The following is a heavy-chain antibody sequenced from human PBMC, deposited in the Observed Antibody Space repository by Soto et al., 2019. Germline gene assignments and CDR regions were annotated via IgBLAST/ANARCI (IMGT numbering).Heavy chain of an antibody. CDR3: TRDSPRITMVRGVIWYGMDV. D-gene: IGHD3-10*01. CDR2: IRSKAYGGTT. J-gene: IGHJ6*02. Sequence: GGSLRLSCTASGFTFGYYAMSWVRQAPGKGLEWVGFIRSKAYGGTTEYAASVKGRFTISRDDSKSIAYLQMNSLKTEDTAVYYCTRDSPRITMVRGVIWYGMDVWGQGTTVTVSS. V-gene: IGHV3-49*04. CDR1: GFTFGYYA.